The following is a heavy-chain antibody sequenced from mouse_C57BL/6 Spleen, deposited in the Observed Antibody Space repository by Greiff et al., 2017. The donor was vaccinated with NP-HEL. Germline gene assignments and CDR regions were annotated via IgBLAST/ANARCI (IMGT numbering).Heavy chain of an antibody. CDR3: ARRYDYDGADFDV. J-gene: IGHJ1*03. CDR1: GFTFSDYG. V-gene: IGHV5-17*01. Sequence: EVKLVESGGGLVKPGGSLKLSCAASGFTFSDYGMHWVRQAPEKGLEWVAYISSGSSTIYYADTVKGRFTIPRDTAKNPLFLQMTSLRSKDTAMYYCARRYDYDGADFDVWGTGTTVTVSS. D-gene: IGHD2-4*01. CDR2: ISSGSSTI.